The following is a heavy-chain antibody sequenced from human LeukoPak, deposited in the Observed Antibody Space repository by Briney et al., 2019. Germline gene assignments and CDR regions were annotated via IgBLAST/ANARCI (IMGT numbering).Heavy chain of an antibody. D-gene: IGHD2-2*01. J-gene: IGHJ4*02. V-gene: IGHV1-46*01. CDR2: INPSGGST. CDR1: GYTFTSYY. CDR3: TRGGYCSSTSCLDFDY. Sequence: ATVKVSCKASGYTFTSYYMHWVRQAPGQGLEWMGIINPSGGSTSYAQKFQGRVTMTRDTSTSTVYMELSSLRSEDTAVYYCTRGGYCSSTSCLDFDYWRQRTLVTVSS.